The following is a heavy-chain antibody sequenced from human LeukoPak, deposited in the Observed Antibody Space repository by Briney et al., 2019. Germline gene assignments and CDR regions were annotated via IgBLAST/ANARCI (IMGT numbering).Heavy chain of an antibody. Sequence: SETLSLTCTVSGGSFSSYYWTWIRQPAGKGLEWIGRIYNSGTTNYSPSLESRVTMSLDTSKNRFSLSLSSVTASDTAVYYCARDRLGATGHWRIDVWGRGTLVTVSS. CDR3: ARDRLGATGHWRIDV. CDR1: GGSFSSYY. V-gene: IGHV4-4*07. D-gene: IGHD1-26*01. J-gene: IGHJ2*01. CDR2: IYNSGTT.